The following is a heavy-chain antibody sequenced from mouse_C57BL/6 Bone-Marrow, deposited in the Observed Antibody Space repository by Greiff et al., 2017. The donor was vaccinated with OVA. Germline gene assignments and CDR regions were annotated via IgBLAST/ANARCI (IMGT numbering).Heavy chain of an antibody. J-gene: IGHJ3*01. V-gene: IGHV1-80*01. CDR2: IYPGDGDT. CDR3: ARGNPAWFAY. CDR1: GYAFSSYW. D-gene: IGHD2-1*01. Sequence: QVQLKESGAELVKPGASVKISCKASGYAFSSYWMNWVNQRPGKGLEWIGQIYPGDGDTNYNGKFKGKATLTADKSSSTAYMQLSSLTSEDSAVYFCARGNPAWFAYWGQGTLVTVSA.